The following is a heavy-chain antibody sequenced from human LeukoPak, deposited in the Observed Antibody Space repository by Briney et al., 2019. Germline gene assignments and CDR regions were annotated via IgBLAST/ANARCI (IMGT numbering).Heavy chain of an antibody. V-gene: IGHV4-39*01. CDR2: IYYSGST. Sequence: KPSETLSLTCTVSGGSISSSSYYWGWIRQPPGKGLEWIGSIYYSGSTYYNPSLKSRVTISVDTSKNQFSLKLSSVTAADTAVYYCARRPGGWFDSWGQGTLVTVSS. D-gene: IGHD3-10*01. CDR3: ARRPGGWFDS. J-gene: IGHJ5*01. CDR1: GGSISSSSYY.